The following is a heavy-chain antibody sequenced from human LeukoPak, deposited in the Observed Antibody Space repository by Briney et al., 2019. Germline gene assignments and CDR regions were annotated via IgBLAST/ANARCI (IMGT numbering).Heavy chain of an antibody. D-gene: IGHD1-7*01. J-gene: IGHJ4*02. CDR3: ARKLGLYFDY. Sequence: PSETLSLTCTVSGGSISSHYWSWIRQPPGKGLEWIGYIYYSGSTNYNPSLKSRVTISVDTSKNQFSLKLSSVTAADTAVYYCARKLGLYFDYWGQGTLATVSS. CDR1: GGSISSHY. V-gene: IGHV4-59*11. CDR2: IYYSGST.